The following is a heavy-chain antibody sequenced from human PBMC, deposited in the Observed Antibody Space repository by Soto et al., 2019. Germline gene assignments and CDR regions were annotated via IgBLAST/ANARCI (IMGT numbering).Heavy chain of an antibody. CDR1: GGTFSSYT. Sequence: QVQLVQSGAEVKKPGSSVKVSCKASGGTFSSYTISWVRQAPGQGLEWMGRIIPILGIANYAQKFQGRVTXTXDXXTSTAYMELGSLRSEDTAVYYCATSYGGNSGAFDIWGQGTMVTVSS. V-gene: IGHV1-69*02. CDR2: IIPILGIA. CDR3: ATSYGGNSGAFDI. J-gene: IGHJ3*02. D-gene: IGHD4-17*01.